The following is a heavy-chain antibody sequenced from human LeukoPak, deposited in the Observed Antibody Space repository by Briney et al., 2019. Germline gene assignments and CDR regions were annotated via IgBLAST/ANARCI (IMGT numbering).Heavy chain of an antibody. J-gene: IGHJ4*02. CDR2: IIPIFGTA. D-gene: IGHD3-10*01. CDR1: GGTFSSYA. Sequence: LVKVSCKASGGTFSSYAISWVRQAPGQGLEWMGGIIPIFGTANYAQKFQGRVTITADESTSTAYMELSSLRSEDTAVYYCAKNYYGSGNHRYFDYWGQGTLVTVSS. CDR3: AKNYYGSGNHRYFDY. V-gene: IGHV1-69*01.